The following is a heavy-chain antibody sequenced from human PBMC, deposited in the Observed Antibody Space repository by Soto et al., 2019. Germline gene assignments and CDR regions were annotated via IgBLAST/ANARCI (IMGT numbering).Heavy chain of an antibody. J-gene: IGHJ4*02. V-gene: IGHV4-39*01. D-gene: IGHD1-1*01. CDR2: IYYSGSS. CDR1: GGSITSSEYY. CDR3: ASHPLNWSGADS. Sequence: SETLSLTCTVSGGSITSSEYYWAWIRQPPGKGLQFVGTIYYSGSSYSNPSLKSRLSMSVDTSKNQFSLTVKSVTAADTGVYYCASHPLNWSGADSWGQGVLVTVSS.